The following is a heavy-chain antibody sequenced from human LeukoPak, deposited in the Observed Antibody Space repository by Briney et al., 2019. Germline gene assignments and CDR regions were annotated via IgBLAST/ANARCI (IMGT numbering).Heavy chain of an antibody. CDR3: ARDRGGTTTDYDY. CDR2: INPNSGGT. Sequence: ASVKVSCKASGYTLTDYYMHWVRQAPGQGLEWMGWINPNSGGTSSAQKFQGRVTMTRDTSISTAYMELSRLRSDDTAVYYCARDRGGTTTDYDYWGQGTLVTVSS. CDR1: GYTLTDYY. D-gene: IGHD1-14*01. V-gene: IGHV1-2*02. J-gene: IGHJ4*02.